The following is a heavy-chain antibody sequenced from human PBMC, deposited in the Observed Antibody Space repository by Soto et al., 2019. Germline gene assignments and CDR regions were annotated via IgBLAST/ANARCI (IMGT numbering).Heavy chain of an antibody. Sequence: EVQLVESGGGLVQPGGSLRLSCVVSEFTFSTYWMHWVRQVPGKGLVWVSRINNDASSTTYADSVKGRFTISRDNAKHTLYLQMSSLRAEDTAVYYCVNCGGGCYSGRGFDYWGQGTPVTVSS. V-gene: IGHV3-74*01. CDR3: VNCGGGCYSGRGFDY. D-gene: IGHD2-21*02. J-gene: IGHJ4*02. CDR2: INNDASST. CDR1: EFTFSTYW.